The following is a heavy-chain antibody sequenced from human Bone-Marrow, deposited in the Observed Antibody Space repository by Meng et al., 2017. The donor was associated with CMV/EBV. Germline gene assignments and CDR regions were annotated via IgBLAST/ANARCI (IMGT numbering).Heavy chain of an antibody. Sequence: LSSYAISWVRQAPGQGLEWMGGIIPIFGTANYAQKFQGRVTIIADKSTSTAYMELSSLRSEDTAVYYCARGRRGMVRGVIIIWYFDLWGRGTLVTVSS. J-gene: IGHJ2*01. CDR2: IIPIFGTA. D-gene: IGHD3-10*01. CDR3: ARGRRGMVRGVIIIWYFDL. CDR1: LSSYA. V-gene: IGHV1-69*06.